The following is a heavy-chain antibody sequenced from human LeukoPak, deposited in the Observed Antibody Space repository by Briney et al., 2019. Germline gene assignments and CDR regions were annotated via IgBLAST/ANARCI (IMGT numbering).Heavy chain of an antibody. D-gene: IGHD6-13*01. J-gene: IGHJ6*02. Sequence: GESLKISCKGSGYSFTSYWIGWVRQMPGKGLEWMGIIYPGDSDTRYSPSFQGQVTISADKSISTAYLQWSSLKASDTAMYYCARLFYGPRAAAGTNYYYGMDVWGQGTTVTVSS. V-gene: IGHV5-51*01. CDR2: IYPGDSDT. CDR3: ARLFYGPRAAAGTNYYYGMDV. CDR1: GYSFTSYW.